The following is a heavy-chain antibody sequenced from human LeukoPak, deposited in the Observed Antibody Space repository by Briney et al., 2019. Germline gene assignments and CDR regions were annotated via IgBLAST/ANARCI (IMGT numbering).Heavy chain of an antibody. D-gene: IGHD3-10*01. CDR2: INHSGST. CDR3: ARLAGSGSYVDY. V-gene: IGHV4-34*01. J-gene: IGHJ4*02. CDR1: GGSFSGYY. Sequence: SETLSLTCAVYGGSFSGYYWSWIRQPPGKGLEWIGEINHSGSTNYNPSLKSRVTISVDTSKNQFSLKLSSVTAADTAVYYCARLAGSGSYVDYWGQGTLVTVSS.